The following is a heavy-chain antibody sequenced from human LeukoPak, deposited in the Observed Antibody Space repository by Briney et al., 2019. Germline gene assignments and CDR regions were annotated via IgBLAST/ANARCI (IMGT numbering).Heavy chain of an antibody. V-gene: IGHV1-24*01. CDR2: FDPEDGET. J-gene: IGHJ4*02. CDR3: ARDRLWFGTPSPLY. D-gene: IGHD3-10*01. CDR1: GYTLTELS. Sequence: ASVKVSCKVSGYTLTELSMHWVRQAPGKGLEWMGGFDPEDGETIYAQKFQGRVTMTEDTSTDTAYMELSSLRSDDTAVYYCARDRLWFGTPSPLYWGQGTLVTVSS.